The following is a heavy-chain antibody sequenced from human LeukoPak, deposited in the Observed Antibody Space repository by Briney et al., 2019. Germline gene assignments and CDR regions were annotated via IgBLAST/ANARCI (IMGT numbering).Heavy chain of an antibody. CDR2: IYYSGST. Sequence: SQTLSLTCTVSGGSISSGDYYWSWIRQPPGKGLEWIGYIYYSGSTYYNPSLKSRVTISVDTSKNQFSLKLSSVTAADTAVYYCARDLGRVGYSSSWYGGDYYYGMDVWGQGTTVTVSS. CDR3: ARDLGRVGYSSSWYGGDYYYGMDV. J-gene: IGHJ6*02. D-gene: IGHD6-13*01. V-gene: IGHV4-30-4*01. CDR1: GGSISSGDYY.